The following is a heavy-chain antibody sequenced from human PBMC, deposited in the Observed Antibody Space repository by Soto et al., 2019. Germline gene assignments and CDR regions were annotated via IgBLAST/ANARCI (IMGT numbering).Heavy chain of an antibody. CDR3: ARAVAVPAAASIWFDP. D-gene: IGHD2-2*01. CDR1: GYTFTSYG. J-gene: IGHJ5*02. V-gene: IGHV1-18*01. CDR2: ISAYNGNT. Sequence: GASVKVSCKASGYTFTSYGISWVRQAPGQGLEWMGWISAYNGNTNYAQKLQGRVTMTTDTSTSTAYMELRSLRSDDTAVYYCARAVAVPAAASIWFDPWGQGQWSPSPQ.